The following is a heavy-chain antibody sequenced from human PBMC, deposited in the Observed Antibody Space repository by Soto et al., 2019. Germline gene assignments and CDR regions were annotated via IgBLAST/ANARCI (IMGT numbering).Heavy chain of an antibody. V-gene: IGHV1-18*01. CDR3: ARFPDTAMVLYYFDY. Sequence: ASVKVSCKASGYTFTSYSISWVRQDPGQGLEWMGWISAYNGNTNYAQKLQGRVTMTTDTSTSTAYMELRSLRSDDTAVYYCARFPDTAMVLYYFDYWGQGTLVTVSS. D-gene: IGHD5-18*01. CDR1: GYTFTSYS. CDR2: ISAYNGNT. J-gene: IGHJ4*02.